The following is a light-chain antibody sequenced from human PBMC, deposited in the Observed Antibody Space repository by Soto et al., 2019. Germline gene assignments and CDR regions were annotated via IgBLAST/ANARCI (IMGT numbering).Light chain of an antibody. V-gene: IGKV3-15*01. CDR3: QQYYDWPLVT. J-gene: IGKJ4*01. Sequence: MTQSPATLSVSPGERVSLSCRASQSISTNLAWYQQKPGQAPRLLIYGASTRDTHIPDRFSGTGSETESTLSVSSLQSEDFAIYYCQQYYDWPLVTFGGGTKVDIK. CDR1: QSISTN. CDR2: GAS.